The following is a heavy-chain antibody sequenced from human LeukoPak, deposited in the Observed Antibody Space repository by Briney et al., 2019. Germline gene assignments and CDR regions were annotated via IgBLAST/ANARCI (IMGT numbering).Heavy chain of an antibody. V-gene: IGHV4-31*02. CDR3: ARDHPYYYGSGSSESYFDY. CDR1: GGSISSAGYY. CDR2: IYYSGST. J-gene: IGHJ4*02. D-gene: IGHD3-10*01. Sequence: SQTLSLTSTVPGGSISSAGYYSSWISHHPGKCLEWLGYIYYSGSTYYNPSLKSRVTISVDTSKNQFSLKLSSVTAADTAVYYCARDHPYYYGSGSSESYFDYWGQGTLVTVSS.